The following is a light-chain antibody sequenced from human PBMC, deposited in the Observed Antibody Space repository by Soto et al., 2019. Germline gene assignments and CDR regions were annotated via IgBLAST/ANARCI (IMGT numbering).Light chain of an antibody. V-gene: IGLV2-14*01. CDR2: EVS. CDR3: SSYTSSNTLV. Sequence: QSALTQPASVSGSPGQSITISCTGTNSDVGGYNCVAWYQQHPGKAPKLMIYEVSTRPSGVSNRFSASKSGNTASLTISGLQAEDEADYYCSSYTSSNTLVFSGGTKLTVL. J-gene: IGLJ3*02. CDR1: NSDVGGYNC.